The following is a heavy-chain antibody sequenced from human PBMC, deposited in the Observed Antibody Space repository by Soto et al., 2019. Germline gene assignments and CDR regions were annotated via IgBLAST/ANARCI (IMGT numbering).Heavy chain of an antibody. CDR3: ARAARPPGEYYYYGMDV. CDR1: VGTFSSYA. V-gene: IGHV1-69*06. D-gene: IGHD6-6*01. Sequence: VASVKVSCKASVGTFSSYAISWVRQAPGQGLEWMGGIIPIFGTANYAQKFQGQVTISADKSISTAYLQWSSLKASDTAMYYCARAARPPGEYYYYGMDVWGQGTTVTVSS. J-gene: IGHJ6*02. CDR2: IIPIFGTA.